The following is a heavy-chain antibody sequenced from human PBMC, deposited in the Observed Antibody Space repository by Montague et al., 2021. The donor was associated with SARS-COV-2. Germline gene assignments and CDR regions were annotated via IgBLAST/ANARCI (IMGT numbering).Heavy chain of an antibody. J-gene: IGHJ4*02. D-gene: IGHD2-2*01. CDR1: GFSLSTSGMC. Sequence: PALVKPTQTLTLPCTFSGFSLSTSGMCVSWIRQPPGKALEWLARIDWEXDKYYSTSLKTRLTISKDNSKNQVVRTMTNMDPVDTATYYCARMDAGPTSYDYWGQGTLVTVSS. CDR3: ARMDAGPTSYDY. V-gene: IGHV2-70*11. CDR2: IDWEXDK.